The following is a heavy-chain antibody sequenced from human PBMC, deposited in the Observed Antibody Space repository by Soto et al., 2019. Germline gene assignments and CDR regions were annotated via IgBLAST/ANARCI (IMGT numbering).Heavy chain of an antibody. CDR2: IHPGGQTI. J-gene: IGHJ3*01. CDR1: GFTFSSSE. Sequence: EVQLVESGGGLVQPGGSLRLSCAASGFTFSSSEMYWVRQAPGKGLEWISYIHPGGQTIFYAESVKGRFTISRDNAKHAVYLPMTSPSAEDTAVYYCARRGSRWGRGTKVTVSS. V-gene: IGHV3-48*03. CDR3: ARRGSR. D-gene: IGHD2-15*01.